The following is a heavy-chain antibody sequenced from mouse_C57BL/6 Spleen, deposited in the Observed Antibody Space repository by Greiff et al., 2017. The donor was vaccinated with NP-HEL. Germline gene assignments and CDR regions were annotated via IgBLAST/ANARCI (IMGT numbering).Heavy chain of an antibody. Sequence: QVHVKQPGAELVKPGASVKMSCKASGYTFTSYWITWVKQRPGQGLEWIGDIYPGSGSTNYNEKFKSKATLTVDTSSSTAYMQLSSLTSEDSAVYYCTMRAYGYDWFAYWGQGTLVTVSA. V-gene: IGHV1-55*01. D-gene: IGHD2-2*01. J-gene: IGHJ3*01. CDR2: IYPGSGST. CDR3: TMRAYGYDWFAY. CDR1: GYTFTSYW.